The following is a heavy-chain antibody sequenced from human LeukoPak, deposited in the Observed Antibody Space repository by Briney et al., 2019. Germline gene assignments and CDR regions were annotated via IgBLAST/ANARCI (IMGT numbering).Heavy chain of an antibody. CDR1: GGSISSSSYY. J-gene: IGHJ3*02. CDR2: IYYSGST. D-gene: IGHD5-18*01. Sequence: SETLSLTCTVSGGSISSSSYYWGWIRQPPGKGLEWIGSIYYSGSTYYNPSLKSRVTISVDTSKNQFSLKLTSVTAADTAMYYCARWFRGYRDAFDIWGQGTLVTVSS. V-gene: IGHV4-39*01. CDR3: ARWFRGYRDAFDI.